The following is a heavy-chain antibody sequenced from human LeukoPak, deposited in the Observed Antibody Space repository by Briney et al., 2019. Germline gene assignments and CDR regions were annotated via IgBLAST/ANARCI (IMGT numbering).Heavy chain of an antibody. J-gene: IGHJ5*02. Sequence: SETLSLTCAVYGGSFSGYYWSWIRQPPGKGLEWIGEINHSGSTNYNPSLKSRVTISVDTSKNQFSLKLSSVTAADTAVYYCAILTGYYNLNWFDPWGQGTLVTVSS. D-gene: IGHD3-9*01. CDR1: GGSFSGYY. CDR3: AILTGYYNLNWFDP. CDR2: INHSGST. V-gene: IGHV4-34*01.